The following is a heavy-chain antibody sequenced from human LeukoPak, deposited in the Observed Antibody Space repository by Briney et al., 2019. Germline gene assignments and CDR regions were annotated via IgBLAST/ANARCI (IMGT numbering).Heavy chain of an antibody. V-gene: IGHV4-61*02. Sequence: SEALSLTCTVSGGSISSGSYYWSWIRQPAGKGLEWIGRIYTSGSTNYNPSLKSRVTISVDTSKNQFSLKLSSVTAADTAVYYCARGDSGYERSFDCWGQGTLVTVSS. CDR2: IYTSGST. CDR3: ARGDSGYERSFDC. CDR1: GGSISSGSYY. D-gene: IGHD5-12*01. J-gene: IGHJ4*02.